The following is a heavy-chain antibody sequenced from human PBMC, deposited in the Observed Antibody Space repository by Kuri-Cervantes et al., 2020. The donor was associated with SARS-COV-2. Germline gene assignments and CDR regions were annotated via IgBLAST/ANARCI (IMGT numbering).Heavy chain of an antibody. CDR3: ARESHLFLDV. CDR2: INVNDGDT. D-gene: IGHD3-10*02. J-gene: IGHJ6*02. CDR1: GYSFTAYS. Sequence: ASVNVSCKASGYSFTAYSYAWVRQAPGQGPEWIGWINVNDGDTSYARKVQGRFTMTTDTSTNTVYMDLRSLRSDDTAVYYCARESHLFLDVWGQGTTVTVSS. V-gene: IGHV1-18*01.